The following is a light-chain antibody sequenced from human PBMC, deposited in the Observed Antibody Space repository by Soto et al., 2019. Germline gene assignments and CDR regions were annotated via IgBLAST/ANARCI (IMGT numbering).Light chain of an antibody. CDR2: EFN. CDR1: SSDVGGYNY. CDR3: TSYAGGNNV. V-gene: IGLV2-8*01. J-gene: IGLJ1*01. Sequence: QSALTQPPSASGSPGQSVTISCTGTSSDVGGYNYVSWYQQYPGKVPKLMVYEFNNRPSGVPDRFSGSKSGNTASLTVSGLQAEDEADYYCTSYAGGNNVFGTGTKLTVL.